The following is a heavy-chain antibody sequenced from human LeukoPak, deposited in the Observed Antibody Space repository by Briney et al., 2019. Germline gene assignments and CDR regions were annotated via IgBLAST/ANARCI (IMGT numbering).Heavy chain of an antibody. CDR1: GGTFSSYA. CDR3: ARYLPGTTTYYYYGMDV. V-gene: IGHV1-69*04. CDR2: IIPILGIA. Sequence: SVKVSCKASGGTFSSYAISWVRQAPGQGVERMGRIIPILGIANYAQKFQGRVTITADKSTSTAYMELRSLRSEDTAVYYCARYLPGTTTYYYYGMDVRGQGTTVTVSS. D-gene: IGHD1-1*01. J-gene: IGHJ6*02.